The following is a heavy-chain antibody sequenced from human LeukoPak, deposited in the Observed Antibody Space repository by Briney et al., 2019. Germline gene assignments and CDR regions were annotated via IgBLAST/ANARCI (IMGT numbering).Heavy chain of an antibody. J-gene: IGHJ5*02. CDR2: INHSGST. D-gene: IGHD2-2*01. V-gene: IGHV4-34*01. CDR1: GGSFSGYY. Sequence: SSETLSLTCAVYGGSFSGYYWSWIRQPPGKGLEWIGEINHSGSTNYNPSLKSRVTISVETSKNQFSLKLSSVTAADTAVYYCARGPLRTCSSTSCPRGWFDPWGQGTLVTVSS. CDR3: ARGPLRTCSSTSCPRGWFDP.